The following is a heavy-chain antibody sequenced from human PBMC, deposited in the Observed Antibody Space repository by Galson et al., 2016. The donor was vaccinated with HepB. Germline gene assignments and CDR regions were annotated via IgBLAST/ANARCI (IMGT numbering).Heavy chain of an antibody. J-gene: IGHJ5*02. Sequence: TLSLTCTVSGGSISSGGYYWSWIRQHPGKGLEWIGYIYYSGSTYYNPSLKSRVTISVDTSKNQFSLKLSSVTAADTAVYYCARAHIVVVPAAINRFDPWGQGTLVTVSS. D-gene: IGHD2-2*02. CDR2: IYYSGST. V-gene: IGHV4-31*03. CDR3: ARAHIVVVPAAINRFDP. CDR1: GGSISSGGYY.